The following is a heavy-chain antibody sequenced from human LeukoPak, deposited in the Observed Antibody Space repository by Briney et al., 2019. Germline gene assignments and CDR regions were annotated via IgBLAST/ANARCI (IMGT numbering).Heavy chain of an antibody. CDR3: ARELRGPTGYYYYYMDV. Sequence: GASVKVSCKASGYTFTSYAMNWVRQAPGQGLEWMRWINPNSGGTNYAQKFQGRVTMTRDTSISTAYMELSRLRSEDTAVYYCARELRGPTGYYYYYMDVWGKGTTVTISS. D-gene: IGHD1-1*01. CDR1: GYTFTSYA. J-gene: IGHJ6*03. V-gene: IGHV1-2*02. CDR2: INPNSGGT.